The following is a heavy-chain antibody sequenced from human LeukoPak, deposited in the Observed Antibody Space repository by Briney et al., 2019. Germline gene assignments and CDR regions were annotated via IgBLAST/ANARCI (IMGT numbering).Heavy chain of an antibody. CDR2: INPNSGGT. D-gene: IGHD2-15*01. Sequence: GASVKVSCKASGYTFTGYYMHWVRQAPGQGLEWMGWINPNSGGTNYAQKFQGRVTMTRDTSISTAYMELSRLRSDDTAVYYCAREPWGYCSGGSCLIDYWGQGTLVTVSS. CDR3: AREPWGYCSGGSCLIDY. J-gene: IGHJ4*02. V-gene: IGHV1-2*02. CDR1: GYTFTGYY.